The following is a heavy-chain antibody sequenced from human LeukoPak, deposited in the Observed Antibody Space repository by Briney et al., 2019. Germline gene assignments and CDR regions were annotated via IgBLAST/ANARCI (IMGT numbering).Heavy chain of an antibody. V-gene: IGHV3-23*01. J-gene: IGHJ4*02. D-gene: IGHD6-13*01. CDR1: GFTFTNYA. CDR3: ARSTGRYSSSWNRGDY. CDR2: ISGSGGIT. Sequence: PGGSLRLSSAASGFTFTNYAMIWVRQAPGKGLEWVSSISGSGGITYYADSVKGRFTISRDNSKNTLCLQMNGLRDEDSAIYTCARSTGRYSSSWNRGDYWGQGILVTVSS.